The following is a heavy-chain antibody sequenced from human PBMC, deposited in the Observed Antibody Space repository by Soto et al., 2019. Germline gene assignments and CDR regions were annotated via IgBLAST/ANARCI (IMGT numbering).Heavy chain of an antibody. D-gene: IGHD6-6*01. CDR3: ARAPNPYSSSSGWFDP. Sequence: ASVKVSCKASGYTFTGYYMHWVRQAPGQGLEWMGWINPNSGGTNYAQKFQGRVTMTRDTSISTAYMELSRLRSDDTAVYYCARAPNPYSSSSGWFDPWGQGTLVTVSS. V-gene: IGHV1-2*02. CDR2: INPNSGGT. CDR1: GYTFTGYY. J-gene: IGHJ5*02.